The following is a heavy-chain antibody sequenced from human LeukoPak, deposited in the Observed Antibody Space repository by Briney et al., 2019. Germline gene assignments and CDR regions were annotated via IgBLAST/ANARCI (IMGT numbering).Heavy chain of an antibody. CDR2: ISTYNGNS. D-gene: IGHD5-18*01. Sequence: SVTVSCKSSGYTFTTYGITWVRQAPGQGLEWMGWISTYNGNSNYAQKLQGRVTMTTDTSTSTAYMELRILRSDDTAMYYCARDRMDTGTYFDYWGQGTLVTVSS. J-gene: IGHJ4*02. CDR3: ARDRMDTGTYFDY. CDR1: GYTFTTYG. V-gene: IGHV1-18*01.